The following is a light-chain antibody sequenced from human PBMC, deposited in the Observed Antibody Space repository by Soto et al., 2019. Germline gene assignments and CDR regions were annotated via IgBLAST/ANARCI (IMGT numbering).Light chain of an antibody. J-gene: IGKJ5*01. CDR3: QQHNQWPIT. V-gene: IGKV3-15*01. CDR2: DAS. Sequence: EIVMTQSPATLSVSPGERATLSCRASQSVSTDVAWYRQKPGQAPRLLIYDASTRATGIPARFSGSGSGTEFTLTINTLQSEESAVYYCQQHNQWPITVGQGTRREIK. CDR1: QSVSTD.